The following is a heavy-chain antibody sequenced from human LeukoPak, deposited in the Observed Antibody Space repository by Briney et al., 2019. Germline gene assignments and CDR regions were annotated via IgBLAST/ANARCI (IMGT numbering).Heavy chain of an antibody. CDR1: GFSFTSYN. CDR3: ARGLFLSGYLDAFDL. CDR2: ISYDGNIK. V-gene: IGHV3-30*14. D-gene: IGHD3-22*01. J-gene: IGHJ3*01. Sequence: GGSLRLSCAASGFSFTSYNFHWVRQAPGKGLQWLAFISYDGNIKYEDSVKGRFTISRDNSKNTLYVQMNSLRVEDTAVYYCARGLFLSGYLDAFDLWGQGTVVTVSS.